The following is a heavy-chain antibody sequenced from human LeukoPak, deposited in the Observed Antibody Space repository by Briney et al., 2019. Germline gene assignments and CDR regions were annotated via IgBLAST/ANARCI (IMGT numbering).Heavy chain of an antibody. CDR3: AREIFGARAFEY. J-gene: IGHJ4*02. CDR1: GGSISSSSYY. V-gene: IGHV4-39*07. Sequence: SETLSLTCTVSGGSISSSSYYWGWIRQPPGKGLEWIGSIYYSGSTYYNPSLESRLTISLDKSKNHFSLRLTSVTAADTAVYYCAREIFGARAFEYWGQGILVTVSS. CDR2: IYYSGST. D-gene: IGHD3-3*01.